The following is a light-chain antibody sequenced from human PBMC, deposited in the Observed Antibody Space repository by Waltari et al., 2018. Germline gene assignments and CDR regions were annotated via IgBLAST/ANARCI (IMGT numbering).Light chain of an antibody. CDR1: QNIHGF. V-gene: IGKV3-11*01. Sequence: EIVLTQSPATLSLSPGERATLSCRASQNIHGFLTWYQQKPGQAPRLLIYEAANRASGIPARFSGSGSATDFTLTISSLEPEDFAVYYCQQRSNWLVTFGPGTKVDVK. J-gene: IGKJ3*01. CDR2: EAA. CDR3: QQRSNWLVT.